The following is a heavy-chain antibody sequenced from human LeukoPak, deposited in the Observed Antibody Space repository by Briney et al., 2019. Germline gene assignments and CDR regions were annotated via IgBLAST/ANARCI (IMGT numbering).Heavy chain of an antibody. V-gene: IGHV4-39*01. Sequence: SETLSLTCTVSGGSISSGGYYWSWIRQPPGKGLEWIGSIYYSGTTYYNPSLKSRVIISADTSKNQFSLKLNSVTAADAAIYYCARRDAAIDFWGQGTLVTVSS. CDR3: ARRDAAIDF. J-gene: IGHJ4*02. CDR1: GGSISSGGYY. D-gene: IGHD6-13*01. CDR2: IYYSGTT.